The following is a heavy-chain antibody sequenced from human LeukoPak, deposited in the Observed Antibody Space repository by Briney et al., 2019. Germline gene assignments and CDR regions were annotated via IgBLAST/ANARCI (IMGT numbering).Heavy chain of an antibody. CDR2: ISGSGGGT. V-gene: IGHV3-23*01. Sequence: GGSLRLSCAASGFTFSSYAMSWVRQAPGKGLEWVSDISGSGGGTYYADSVKGRFTISRDNSKNTLYLQMDSLRAEDTAVYYCARDRGFGELFGYFDYWGQGSLVTAPS. J-gene: IGHJ4*02. CDR1: GFTFSSYA. D-gene: IGHD3-10*01. CDR3: ARDRGFGELFGYFDY.